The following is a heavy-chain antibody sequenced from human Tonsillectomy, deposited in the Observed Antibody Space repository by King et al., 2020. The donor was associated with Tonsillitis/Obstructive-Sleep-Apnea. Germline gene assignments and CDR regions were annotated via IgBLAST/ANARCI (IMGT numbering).Heavy chain of an antibody. D-gene: IGHD3-9*01. CDR2: IYYNGDT. CDR3: ARHAPDMDNYYYYMDV. J-gene: IGHJ6*03. Sequence: LQLQESGPGLVKPSETLSLSCTVSGGSISSSRYYWGWIRQPPGKGLEWIGTIYYNGDTYYNPSLKSRVTVSIDTSEYQFSLNLTSVTAADTAVYYCARHAPDMDNYYYYMDVWGKGTTVTVSS. V-gene: IGHV4-39*01. CDR1: GGSISSSRYY.